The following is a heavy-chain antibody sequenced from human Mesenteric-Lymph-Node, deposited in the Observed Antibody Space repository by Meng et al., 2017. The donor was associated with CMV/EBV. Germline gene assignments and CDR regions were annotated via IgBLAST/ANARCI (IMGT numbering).Heavy chain of an antibody. CDR1: GFTFSSYA. J-gene: IGHJ4*02. CDR3: ARSFLEFPVFFDY. Sequence: GESLKISCAASGFTFSSYAMSWVRQAPGKGLEWVSAISGSGGSTYYADSVKGRFTISRDNSRNTVYLQMNSLRPEDTAVYYCARSFLEFPVFFDYWGQGTLVTVSS. D-gene: IGHD3-3*02. V-gene: IGHV3-23*01. CDR2: ISGSGGST.